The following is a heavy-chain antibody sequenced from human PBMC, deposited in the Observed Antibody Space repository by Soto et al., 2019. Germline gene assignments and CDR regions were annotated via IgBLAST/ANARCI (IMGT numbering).Heavy chain of an antibody. V-gene: IGHV3-9*01. CDR2: ISWSRVYT. D-gene: IGHD2-21*01. Sequence: EVQLVESGGGLVHPGRSLRLSCAASEFTFDDYAMHWVRQAPGKGLEWVAFISWSRVYTGYADSVKGRFTISRDNAKNSLYLEMNSLRPEDTALYYCVKDKSLGGEASTYYFDFWGQGTLVTVSS. CDR1: EFTFDDYA. CDR3: VKDKSLGGEASTYYFDF. J-gene: IGHJ4*02.